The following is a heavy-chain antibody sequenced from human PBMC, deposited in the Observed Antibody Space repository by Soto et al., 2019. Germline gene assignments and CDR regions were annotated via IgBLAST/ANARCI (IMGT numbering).Heavy chain of an antibody. J-gene: IGHJ5*02. CDR2: ISGSGGST. Sequence: GGSLRLSCAASGFTFSSYAMSWVRQAPGKGLEWVSAISGSGGSTYYADSVKGRFTISRDNSKNTLYLQMNSLRAEDTAVYYCAKGCLVVVVAATQDNWFDPWGQGTLVTVSS. CDR1: GFTFSSYA. CDR3: AKGCLVVVVAATQDNWFDP. V-gene: IGHV3-23*01. D-gene: IGHD2-15*01.